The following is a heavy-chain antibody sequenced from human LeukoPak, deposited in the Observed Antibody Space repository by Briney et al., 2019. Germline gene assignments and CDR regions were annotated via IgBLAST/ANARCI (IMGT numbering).Heavy chain of an antibody. Sequence: SETLSPTCTVSGGSISSRSYYWGWIRQPPGKGLEWIGSMYYSGSTNYSPSLKSRVTISVDTSKNQFSLKLSSVTAADTAVYYSARGDSYVQIDYWGQGTLVTVSS. CDR1: GGSISSRSYY. J-gene: IGHJ4*02. V-gene: IGHV4-39*01. CDR2: MYYSGST. CDR3: ARGDSYVQIDY. D-gene: IGHD2-21*02.